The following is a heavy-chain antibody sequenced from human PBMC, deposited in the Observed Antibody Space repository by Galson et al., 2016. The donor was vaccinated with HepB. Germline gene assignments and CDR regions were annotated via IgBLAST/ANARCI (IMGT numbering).Heavy chain of an antibody. J-gene: IGHJ4*02. CDR2: ISHDANIQ. D-gene: IGHD2-2*01. CDR1: GFNFRTFV. Sequence: SLRLSCAASGFNFRTFVMHWVRQAPGKGLEWVAVISHDANIQKFGESVKGRFTISRDNSKDTLYLHMSSLTTEYTAVYYCARLGGVPSAPVIDYWGQGTLVTVSS. V-gene: IGHV3-30*03. CDR3: ARLGGVPSAPVIDY.